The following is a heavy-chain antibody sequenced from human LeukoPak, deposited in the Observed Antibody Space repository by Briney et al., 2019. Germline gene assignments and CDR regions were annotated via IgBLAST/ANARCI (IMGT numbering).Heavy chain of an antibody. V-gene: IGHV1-2*02. CDR3: ARVLLYFDSSGHFDF. CDR2: ISPHSGVT. CDR1: GYTFTGYY. D-gene: IGHD3-22*01. Sequence: GASVKVSCKASGYTFTGYYIHWVRQAPGQGLEWMGWISPHSGVTIYAQKFQGRVTMTRDTSISSAYMELSGLRYDDTAVYYCARVLLYFDSSGHFDFWGQGTLVTVSS. J-gene: IGHJ4*02.